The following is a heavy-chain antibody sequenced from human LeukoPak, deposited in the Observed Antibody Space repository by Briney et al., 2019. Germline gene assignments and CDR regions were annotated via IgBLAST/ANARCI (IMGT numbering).Heavy chain of an antibody. Sequence: SETLSLTCTVSGSSISSHYWSWIRQPPGKGLEWIGYIYYSGSTNYNPSLKSRVTISVDTSKNQFSLKLSSVTAADTAVYYCAREAIGDGFAFDIWGQGTMVTVSS. CDR3: AREAIGDGFAFDI. D-gene: IGHD3-16*01. J-gene: IGHJ3*02. CDR1: GSSISSHY. CDR2: IYYSGST. V-gene: IGHV4-59*11.